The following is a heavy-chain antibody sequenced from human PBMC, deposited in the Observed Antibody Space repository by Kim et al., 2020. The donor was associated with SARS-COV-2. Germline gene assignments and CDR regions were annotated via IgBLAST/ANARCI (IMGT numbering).Heavy chain of an antibody. J-gene: IGHJ6*02. D-gene: IGHD3-16*01. CDR3: ARLGDFEETYYYYGMDV. CDR2: IYYSGST. CDR1: GGSISSSSYY. V-gene: IGHV4-39*01. Sequence: SETLSLTCTVSGGSISSSSYYWGWIRQPPGKGLEWIGSIYYSGSTYYNPSLKSRVTISVDASKNQFSLKLSSVTAADTAVYYCARLGDFEETYYYYGMDVWGQGTTVTVSS.